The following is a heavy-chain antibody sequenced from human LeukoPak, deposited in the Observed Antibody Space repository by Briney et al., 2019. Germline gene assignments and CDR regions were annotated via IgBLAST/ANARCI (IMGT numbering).Heavy chain of an antibody. V-gene: IGHV4-4*07. Sequence: SETLSLTCTVSGGPIFSYYWSWIRQTAGKGLEWIGRLYPGVGTDYNPSLKSRVTMSVDTSKKQFALKLSSVTAADTAVYYCARDLAAAGTRWFDPWGQGTLVTVSS. J-gene: IGHJ5*02. CDR1: GGPIFSYY. D-gene: IGHD6-13*01. CDR3: ARDLAAAGTRWFDP. CDR2: LYPGVGT.